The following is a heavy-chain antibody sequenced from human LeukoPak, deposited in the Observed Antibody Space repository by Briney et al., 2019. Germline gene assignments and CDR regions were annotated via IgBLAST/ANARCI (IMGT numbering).Heavy chain of an antibody. J-gene: IGHJ2*01. Sequence: GECLKISCEGSGYSFTNYWISWVRQKPGRGLDWMARIDPSDSQPNYNPAFRGHVTVSVDKSISTAYLQWSSLEASDTAIYYCARRNRDKAISLDLWGRGTMVTVSS. D-gene: IGHD1-14*01. CDR3: ARRNRDKAISLDL. CDR1: GYSFTNYW. CDR2: IDPSDSQP. V-gene: IGHV5-10-1*01.